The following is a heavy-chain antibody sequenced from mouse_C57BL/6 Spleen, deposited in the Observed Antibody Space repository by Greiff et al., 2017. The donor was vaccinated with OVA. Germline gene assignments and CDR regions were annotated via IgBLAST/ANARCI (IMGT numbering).Heavy chain of an antibody. J-gene: IGHJ2*01. D-gene: IGHD1-1*01. CDR1: GFTFSDYG. Sequence: DVQLVESGGGLVKPGGSLKLSCAASGFTFSDYGMHWVRQDPEKGLEWVAYIRSGSSTIYYADKVKGRFTISGDNAKNTLFLQMTSLRSEDTAMYCCARDCYGSDYWGQGTTLTVSS. CDR2: IRSGSSTI. CDR3: ARDCYGSDY. V-gene: IGHV5-17*01.